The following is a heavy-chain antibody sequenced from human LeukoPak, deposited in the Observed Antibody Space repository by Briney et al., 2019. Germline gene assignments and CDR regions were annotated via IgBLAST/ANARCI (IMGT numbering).Heavy chain of an antibody. D-gene: IGHD3-3*02. CDR1: GCSISSHY. V-gene: IGHV4-59*11. J-gene: IGHJ3*02. CDR2: IYYSGST. CDR3: ARPFSSDADAFDI. Sequence: SETLSLTCTVSGCSISSHYWSWIRQPPGKGLDWIGYIYYSGSTNYNPSLKSRVTLSVGTSKNQFSLKLSSVTAADTAVYYCARPFSSDADAFDIWGQGTMVTVSS.